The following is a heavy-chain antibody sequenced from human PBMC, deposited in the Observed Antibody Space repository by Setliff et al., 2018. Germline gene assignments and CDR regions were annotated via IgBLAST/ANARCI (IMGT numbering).Heavy chain of an antibody. J-gene: IGHJ4*02. V-gene: IGHV4-59*11. CDR1: GGSITGHY. CDR3: ARGLNTESWTPLY. CDR2: SHYTGSP. D-gene: IGHD2-15*01. Sequence: SETLSLTCSVSGGSITGHYWSWIRQTPGKGLEWIGYSHYTGSPNYKNPSLASRATISVDSAKNQVSLRLSSVTAADTAVYYCARGLNTESWTPLYWSPGTRVTVSS.